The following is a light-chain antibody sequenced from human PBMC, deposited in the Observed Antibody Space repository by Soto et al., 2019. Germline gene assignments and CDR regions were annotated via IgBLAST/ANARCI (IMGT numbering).Light chain of an antibody. CDR1: QGINNY. CDR2: SGS. V-gene: IGKV1-27*01. CDR3: QKYDRAPRT. J-gene: IGKJ1*01. Sequence: DIPMTQSPSSLSASVGDSVTITSRASQGINNYLAWYQQKPGKVPVLLIYSGSTLKSGVPSRFSGRGAGTDFTLTISSLQPEDFATYYCQKYDRAPRTFGQGTKVDIK.